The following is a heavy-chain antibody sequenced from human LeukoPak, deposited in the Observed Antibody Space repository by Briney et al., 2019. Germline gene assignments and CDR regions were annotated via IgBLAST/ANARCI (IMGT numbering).Heavy chain of an antibody. CDR1: GYTLTELS. D-gene: IGHD3-10*01. Sequence: GASVKVSCKVSGYTLTELSIHWVRQAPGKGLEWMGGFDPEDGETIYAQKFQGRVTMTEDTSTDTAYMELSSLRSEDTAVYYCATVRIGELLYNWFDPWGQGTLVTVSS. CDR2: FDPEDGET. V-gene: IGHV1-24*01. CDR3: ATVRIGELLYNWFDP. J-gene: IGHJ5*02.